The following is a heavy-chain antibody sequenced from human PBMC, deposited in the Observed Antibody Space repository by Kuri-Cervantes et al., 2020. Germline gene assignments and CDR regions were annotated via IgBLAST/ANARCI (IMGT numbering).Heavy chain of an antibody. J-gene: IGHJ6*03. CDR2: IIPIFGTA. D-gene: IGHD3-3*01. CDR3: ARGPAYYDFWSGYVTYYYYYMDV. V-gene: IGHV1-69*13. Sequence: AVKVSCKASGGTFSSYAISWVRQAPGQGLEWMGGIIPIFGTANYAQTFQGRVTFTADESTSTAYMELSSLRSEDTAVYYCARGPAYYDFWSGYVTYYYYYMDVWGKGTMVTCSS. CDR1: GGTFSSYA.